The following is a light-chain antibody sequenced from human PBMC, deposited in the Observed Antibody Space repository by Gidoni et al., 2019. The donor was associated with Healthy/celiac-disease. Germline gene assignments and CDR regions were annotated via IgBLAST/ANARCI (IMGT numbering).Light chain of an antibody. CDR2: EVT. CDR3: SSYAGSNHLV. V-gene: IGLV2-8*01. J-gene: IGLJ1*01. CDR1: SSDVGGYTY. Sequence: QSALTQAPSASGPAGQAVTISCTGTSSDVGGYTYFSCYQQYPVKAPKLMIYEVTKRPSGVPDRFSGSKSGNTASLNVSGLQAEDEADYYCSSYAGSNHLVFGTGTKVTVL.